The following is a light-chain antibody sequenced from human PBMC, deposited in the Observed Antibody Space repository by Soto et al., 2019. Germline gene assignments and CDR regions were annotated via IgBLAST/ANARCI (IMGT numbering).Light chain of an antibody. Sequence: DIVVTQSPASLSASPGERVTLSCRASQFVSSRLAWYQRRPGQVPRLLIYDTSTRAPGISARFSGSGSGTEFTLTISSLQSEDFAVYYCQEYIQWPPGMFGPGTKVDIK. CDR3: QEYIQWPPGM. CDR2: DTS. CDR1: QFVSSR. V-gene: IGKV3-15*01. J-gene: IGKJ1*01.